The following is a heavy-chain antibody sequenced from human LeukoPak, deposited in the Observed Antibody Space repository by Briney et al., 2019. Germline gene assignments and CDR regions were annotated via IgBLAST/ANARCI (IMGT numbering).Heavy chain of an antibody. CDR2: IYPXDGSX. Sequence: ASVKVSCKASGYTFTSNYIHWVRQAPGQGLEWMGMIYPXDGSXXXXQKFQGXVTVTRDTSTSSVHMELSGLRSEDTAVYYCARDQEGFDYWGQGTLVTVSS. CDR1: GYTFTSNY. V-gene: IGHV1-46*01. J-gene: IGHJ4*02. CDR3: ARDQEGFDY.